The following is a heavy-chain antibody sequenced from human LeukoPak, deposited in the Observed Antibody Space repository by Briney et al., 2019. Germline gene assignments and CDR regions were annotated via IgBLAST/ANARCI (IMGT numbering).Heavy chain of an antibody. V-gene: IGHV1-2*02. J-gene: IGHJ4*02. CDR1: GYTFTGYY. Sequence: ASVKVSCKASGYTFTGYYMHWVRQAPGQGVEWMGWINPNSGGTNYAQKFQGRVTMTRDTSISTAYMELRSLRSDDTAVYYCARGLSYGSGSLWGQGTLVTVSS. CDR2: INPNSGGT. CDR3: ARGLSYGSGSL. D-gene: IGHD3-10*01.